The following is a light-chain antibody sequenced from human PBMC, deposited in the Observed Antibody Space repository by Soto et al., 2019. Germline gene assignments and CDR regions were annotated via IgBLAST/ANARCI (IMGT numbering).Light chain of an antibody. CDR3: CSYAGSNYYV. CDR1: SNDVGSYNL. V-gene: IGLV2-23*01. Sequence: QSVLTQPASVSGSPGQSITISCTGISNDVGSYNLVSWYQHHPGKAPKLMIFEGSKRPSGVSNRFSGSKSGNTASLTISGLQAEDEADFYCCSYAGSNYYVFGTGTKVTVL. CDR2: EGS. J-gene: IGLJ1*01.